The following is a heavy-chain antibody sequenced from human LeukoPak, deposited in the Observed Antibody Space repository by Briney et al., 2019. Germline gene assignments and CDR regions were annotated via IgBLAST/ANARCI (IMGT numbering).Heavy chain of an antibody. V-gene: IGHV3-48*03. Sequence: NPGGSLRLSCAASGFTFSSYEMNWVRQAPGKGVEWVSYISSSCSTIYYADSVRGRFTISRDNAKNSLYLQMNSLRAEDTAVYYCAELGITMIGGVWSKGTTVTIYS. CDR1: GFTFSSYE. D-gene: IGHD3-10*02. CDR2: ISSSCSTI. J-gene: IGHJ6*04. CDR3: AELGITMIGGV.